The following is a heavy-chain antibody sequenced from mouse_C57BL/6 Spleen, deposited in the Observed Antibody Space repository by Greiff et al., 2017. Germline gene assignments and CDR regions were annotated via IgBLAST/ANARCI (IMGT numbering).Heavy chain of an antibody. CDR3: TSGSKVVDPYWYFDV. CDR1: GFTFSSYA. V-gene: IGHV5-9-1*02. D-gene: IGHD1-1*01. CDR2: ISSGGDYT. J-gene: IGHJ1*03. Sequence: EVKLMESGEGLVKPGGSLKLSCAASGFTFSSYAMPWVRQTPEKRLEWVAYISSGGDYTYYADTVKGRFTISRDNARNTLYLQMSSLKSEDTAMYYYTSGSKVVDPYWYFDVWGTGTTVTVSS.